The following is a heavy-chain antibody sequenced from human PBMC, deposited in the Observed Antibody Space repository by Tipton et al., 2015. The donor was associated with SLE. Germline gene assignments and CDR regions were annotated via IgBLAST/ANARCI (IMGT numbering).Heavy chain of an antibody. CDR2: IYYSGST. J-gene: IGHJ4*02. CDR3: ARHSRSGYDYREAYFDY. CDR1: GGSISSSSYY. D-gene: IGHD5-12*01. V-gene: IGHV4-39*01. Sequence: TLSLTCTVSGGSISSSSYYWGWIRQPPGKGLGWIGSIYYSGSTYYNPSLKSRVTIPVDTSKNQFSLKLSSVTAADTAAYYCARHSRSGYDYREAYFDYWGQGTLVTVSS.